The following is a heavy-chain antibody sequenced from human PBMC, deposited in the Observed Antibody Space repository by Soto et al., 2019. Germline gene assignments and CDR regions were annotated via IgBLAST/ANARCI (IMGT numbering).Heavy chain of an antibody. CDR1: GFTFDDYA. D-gene: IGHD6-13*01. CDR2: ISWNSGSI. CDR3: ASKRPPGTPYYYYYMDV. V-gene: IGHV3-9*01. J-gene: IGHJ6*03. Sequence: EVQLVESGGGLVQPGRSLRLSCAASGFTFDDYAMHWVRQAPGKGLEWVSGISWNSGSIGYADSVKGPFTITKDNAKNPLCLQMSSSSAEDTALYYCASKRPPGTPYYYYYMDVWGKGSTVTVSS.